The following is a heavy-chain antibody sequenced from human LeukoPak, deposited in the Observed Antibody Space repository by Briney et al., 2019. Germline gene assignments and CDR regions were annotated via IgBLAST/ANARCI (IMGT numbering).Heavy chain of an antibody. J-gene: IGHJ4*02. Sequence: RSSETLSLTCAVYGGSFSGYYWSWIRQPPGKGLEWIGEINHGGSTNYNPSLKSRVTISVDTSKNQFSLKLSSVTAADTAVYYCARGRLVHNYWGQRTLVTVSS. V-gene: IGHV4-34*01. D-gene: IGHD3-16*01. CDR2: INHGGST. CDR3: ARGRLVHNY. CDR1: GGSFSGYY.